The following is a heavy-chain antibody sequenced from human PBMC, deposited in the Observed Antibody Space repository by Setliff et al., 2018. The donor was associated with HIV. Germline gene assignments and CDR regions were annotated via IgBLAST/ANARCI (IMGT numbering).Heavy chain of an antibody. CDR2: IWYDGSNK. CDR3: TRYGSGRSAGNDY. V-gene: IGHV3-33*08. J-gene: IGHJ4*02. D-gene: IGHD3-10*01. CDR1: GFTFSSYG. Sequence: GGSLRLSCAASGFTFSSYGMHWVRQAPGKGLEWVAVIWYDGSNKYYADSVKGRFTISRDNSKNTLFLQMNSLRPEDTAVYYCTRYGSGRSAGNDYWGQGTLVTVSS.